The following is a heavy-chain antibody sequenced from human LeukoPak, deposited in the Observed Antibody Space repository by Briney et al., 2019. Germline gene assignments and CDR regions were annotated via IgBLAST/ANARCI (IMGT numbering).Heavy chain of an antibody. V-gene: IGHV3-66*01. CDR1: GFTVSSNY. CDR3: ATRNHCTGGSCYFDS. D-gene: IGHD2-8*02. Sequence: GGSLRLSCAASGFTVSSNYMSWVRQAPGKGLEWVSVIYSGGSTFYIDSVKGGFTISRDNSKNTLYLQMNSLRAEDTAVYYCATRNHCTGGSCYFDSWGQGTLVTVSS. CDR2: IYSGGST. J-gene: IGHJ4*02.